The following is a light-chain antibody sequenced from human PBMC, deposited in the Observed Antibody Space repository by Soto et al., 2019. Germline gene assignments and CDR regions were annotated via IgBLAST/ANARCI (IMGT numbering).Light chain of an antibody. CDR1: RSNIGSSI. Sequence: QSVLTQPPSLSGTPGQTVTGSCFGSRSNIGSSIVHWYQQLPGTAPKHLIYMNNQRPSGVPDRFSGSKSGTSASLVISGLRSEDEADYYCVAWDDNLRARVFGGGTKLTVL. J-gene: IGLJ3*02. CDR2: MNN. V-gene: IGLV1-47*01. CDR3: VAWDDNLRARV.